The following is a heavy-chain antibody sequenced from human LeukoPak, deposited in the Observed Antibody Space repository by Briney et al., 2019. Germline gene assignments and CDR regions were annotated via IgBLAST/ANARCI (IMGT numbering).Heavy chain of an antibody. Sequence: ASVTVSFTASAYTFTIYGISWVRQAPGQGLELMGWISAYNGNTNYAQKLQGRVTMTTDTSTSTAYMELRSLRSDDTAVYYCARDFDDYGDYWGQGTLVTVSS. D-gene: IGHD3-9*01. CDR1: AYTFTIYG. CDR3: ARDFDDYGDY. CDR2: ISAYNGNT. J-gene: IGHJ4*02. V-gene: IGHV1-18*01.